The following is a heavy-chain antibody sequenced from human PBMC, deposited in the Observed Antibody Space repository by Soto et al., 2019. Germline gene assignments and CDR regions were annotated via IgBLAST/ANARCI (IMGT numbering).Heavy chain of an antibody. CDR1: GFTFSSYG. Sequence: GGSLRLSCAASGFTFSSYGMHWVRQAPGKGLEWVPVISYDGSNKYYADSVKGRFTISRDNSKNTRYLQMNSLRAQDTAVYYCARSTAMVRGVPFDYWGQGTLVTVSS. J-gene: IGHJ4*02. V-gene: IGHV3-30*03. CDR3: ARSTAMVRGVPFDY. CDR2: ISYDGSNK. D-gene: IGHD3-10*01.